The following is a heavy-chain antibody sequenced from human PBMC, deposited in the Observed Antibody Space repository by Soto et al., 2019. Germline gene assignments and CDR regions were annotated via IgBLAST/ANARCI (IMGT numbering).Heavy chain of an antibody. CDR2: MNPNSGNT. Sequence: GASVKVSCKASGYTFTSYDINWVRQATGQGLEWMGWMNPNSGNTGYAQKFQGGVTMTRNTSISTAYMELSSLRSEDTAVYYCARGPEYYDFWSGYHQAHYYYMDVWGKGTTVTVSS. CDR1: GYTFTSYD. CDR3: ARGPEYYDFWSGYHQAHYYYMDV. V-gene: IGHV1-8*01. J-gene: IGHJ6*03. D-gene: IGHD3-3*01.